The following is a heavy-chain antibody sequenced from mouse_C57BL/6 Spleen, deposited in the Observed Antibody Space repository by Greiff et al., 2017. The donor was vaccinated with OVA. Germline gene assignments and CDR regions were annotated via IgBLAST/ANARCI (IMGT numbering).Heavy chain of an antibody. CDR3: ATQSYYFDY. J-gene: IGHJ2*01. CDR1: GYTFTSYW. CDR2: IDPNSGGT. V-gene: IGHV1-72*01. Sequence: QVQLKQPGAELVKPGASVKLSCKASGYTFTSYWMHWVKQRPGPGLEWIGRIDPNSGGTKYNEKFKSKATLTVDKPSSTAYMQLSSLTSEDSAVYYCATQSYYFDYWGQGTTLTVSS.